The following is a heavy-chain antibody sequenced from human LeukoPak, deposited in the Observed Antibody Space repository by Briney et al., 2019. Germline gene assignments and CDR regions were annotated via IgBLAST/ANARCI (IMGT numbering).Heavy chain of an antibody. J-gene: IGHJ6*02. CDR3: ARDSDLGPYDFWSGYYRSYYYYGMDV. CDR2: IYYSGII. CDR1: GDSISTYY. V-gene: IGHV4-59*01. D-gene: IGHD3-3*01. Sequence: SETLSLTCTVSGDSISTYYWSWIRQPPGKGLEWIGYIYYSGIINYDSSLKSRVTISGDTSKKQFSLKLSSVTAADTAVYYCARDSDLGPYDFWSGYYRSYYYYGMDVWGQGTTVTVSS.